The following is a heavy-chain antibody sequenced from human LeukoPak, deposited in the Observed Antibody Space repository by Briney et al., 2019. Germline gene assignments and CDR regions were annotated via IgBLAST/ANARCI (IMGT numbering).Heavy chain of an antibody. D-gene: IGHD3-9*01. CDR2: IKQDGSEK. CDR1: GFTFSSNW. CDR3: ARQRYGDV. Sequence: GGSLRLSCGASGFTFSSNWMTWVRQAPGKGLEWVANIKQDGSEKNYVDSVKGRFTISRDNAKNSLYLQMNSLRAEDTAVYYCARQRYGDVWGKGTTVTVSS. V-gene: IGHV3-7*02. J-gene: IGHJ6*04.